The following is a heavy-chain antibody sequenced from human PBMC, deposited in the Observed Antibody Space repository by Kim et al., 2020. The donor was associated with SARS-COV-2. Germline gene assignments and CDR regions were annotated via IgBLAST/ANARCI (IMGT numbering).Heavy chain of an antibody. CDR3: ARDRLHLDY. V-gene: IGHV4-39*07. J-gene: IGHJ4*02. Sequence: GATYYNPSLKSQVTISVDTSKNQFSLKLSSVTAADTAVYYCARDRLHLDYWGQGTLVTVSS. D-gene: IGHD5-18*01. CDR2: GAT.